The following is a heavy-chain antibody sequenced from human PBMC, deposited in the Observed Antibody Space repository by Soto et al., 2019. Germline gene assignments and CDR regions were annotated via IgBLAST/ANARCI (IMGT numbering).Heavy chain of an antibody. J-gene: IGHJ4*02. CDR2: INHSGST. CDR3: IYFDY. CDR1: AGSFSVYY. Sequence: TETLSVTRAVYAGSFSVYYWSWIRQPPGKGLEWIGEINHSGSTNYNPSLKSRVTISVDTSKNQFSLKLSSVTAADTAVYYCIYFDYWGQGTMVTVSS. V-gene: IGHV4-34*01.